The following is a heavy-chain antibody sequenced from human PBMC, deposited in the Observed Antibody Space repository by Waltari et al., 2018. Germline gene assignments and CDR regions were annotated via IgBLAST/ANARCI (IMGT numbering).Heavy chain of an antibody. CDR2: IYYSGST. Sequence: QVQLQESGPGLVKPSETLSLTCTVSGGSISSHYWSWIRQPPGKGLEWIGYIYYSGSTNYNPALKSRVTISVDTSKNQFSLKLSSVTAADTAVYYCARVRGHSGWVAFDIWGQGTMVTVSS. CDR3: ARVRGHSGWVAFDI. J-gene: IGHJ3*02. CDR1: GGSISSHY. D-gene: IGHD5-12*01. V-gene: IGHV4-59*11.